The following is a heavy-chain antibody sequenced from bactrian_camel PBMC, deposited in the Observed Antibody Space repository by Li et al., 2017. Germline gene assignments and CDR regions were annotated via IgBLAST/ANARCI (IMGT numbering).Heavy chain of an antibody. Sequence: QLVESGGGSVQAGGSLTLSCTASGFSLEDSDMAWYRQAPGNECELVSTVLRDGTAVYTDSVKGRFTIYRDNKNAVYLQMDSLNPEDTAEYYCGAVIACPQSRYAKWNPPFAYWGQGTQVTVS. CDR1: GFSLEDSD. V-gene: IGHV3S60*01. D-gene: IGHD6*01. CDR2: VLRDGTA. J-gene: IGHJ6*01. CDR3: GAVIACPQSRYAKWNPPFAY.